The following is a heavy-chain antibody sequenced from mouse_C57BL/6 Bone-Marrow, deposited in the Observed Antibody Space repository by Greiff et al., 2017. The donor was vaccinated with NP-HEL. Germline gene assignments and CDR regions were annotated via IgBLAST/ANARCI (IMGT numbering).Heavy chain of an antibody. CDR3: ARYYYGSSSFDY. J-gene: IGHJ2*01. CDR1: GYTFTSYL. Sequence: VQLQQPGAELVKPGASVKLSCKASGYTFTSYLMHWVKQRPGRGLEWLGRIDPNSGGTKYNAKFKSKATLTVDKPSSTAYMQLNSLTSEDSAVYYCARYYYGSSSFDYWGQGTTLTVSS. D-gene: IGHD1-1*01. CDR2: IDPNSGGT. V-gene: IGHV1-72*01.